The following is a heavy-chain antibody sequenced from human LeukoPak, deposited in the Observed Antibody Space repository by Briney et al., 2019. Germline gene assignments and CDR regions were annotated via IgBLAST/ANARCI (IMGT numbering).Heavy chain of an antibody. Sequence: GASLRLSCAASGFTFSSYAMSWVRQAPGKGLEWVSAISGSGGSTYYADSVEGRFTISRDNSKNTLYPQMNSLRAEDTAVYYCAKHGYSYGNFDYWGQGTLVTVSS. CDR1: GFTFSSYA. CDR3: AKHGYSYGNFDY. D-gene: IGHD5-18*01. J-gene: IGHJ4*02. V-gene: IGHV3-23*01. CDR2: ISGSGGST.